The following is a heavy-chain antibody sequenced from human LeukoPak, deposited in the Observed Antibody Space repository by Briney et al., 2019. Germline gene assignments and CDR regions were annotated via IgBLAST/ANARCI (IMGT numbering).Heavy chain of an antibody. D-gene: IGHD1-26*01. V-gene: IGHV3-23*01. J-gene: IGHJ4*02. CDR3: ARDSGDYSSPVDY. Sequence: GGSLRLSCAASGFTFSSYAMSWVRQAPGKGLEWVSAISGGGGSTYYADSVKGRFTISRDNSKNTLYLQMNSLRAEDTAVYYCARDSGDYSSPVDYWGQGTLVTVSS. CDR2: ISGGGGST. CDR1: GFTFSSYA.